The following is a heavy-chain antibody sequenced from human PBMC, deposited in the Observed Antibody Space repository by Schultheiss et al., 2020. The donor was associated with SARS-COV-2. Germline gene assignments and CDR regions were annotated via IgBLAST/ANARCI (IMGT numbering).Heavy chain of an antibody. CDR2: IYYSGST. V-gene: IGHV4-39*01. D-gene: IGHD2-2*01. CDR1: GGSISSYY. Sequence: SQTLSLTSTVSGGSISSYYWGWIRQPPGKGLEWIGSIYYSGSTYYNPSLKSRVTISVDTSKNQFSLKLSSVTAADTAVYYCARHNSYCSSTSCGWFDPWGQGTLVTVSS. J-gene: IGHJ5*02. CDR3: ARHNSYCSSTSCGWFDP.